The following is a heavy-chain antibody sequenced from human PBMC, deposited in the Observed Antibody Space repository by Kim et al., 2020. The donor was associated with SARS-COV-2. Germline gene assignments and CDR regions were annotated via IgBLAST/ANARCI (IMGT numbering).Heavy chain of an antibody. CDR2: IWYDGSNK. CDR1: GFTFSSYG. D-gene: IGHD1-26*01. Sequence: GGSLRLSCAASGFTFSSYGMHWVRQAPGKGLEWVAVIWYDGSNKYYADSVKGRFTISRDNSKNTLYLQMNSLRAEDTAVYYCAKAVGEYSGCDVDYWGQGALVTTSS. V-gene: IGHV3-33*03. CDR3: AKAVGEYSGCDVDY. J-gene: IGHJ4*02.